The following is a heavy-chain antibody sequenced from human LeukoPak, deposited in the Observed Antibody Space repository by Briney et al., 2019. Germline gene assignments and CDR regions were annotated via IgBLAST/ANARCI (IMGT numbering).Heavy chain of an antibody. Sequence: ASVKVSCQASGYMFTGYYMHWVRQAPGEGLQWMGWIKPNSGGTNYAQKFQGRVTMTRDTSISTAYMELSRLRPDDTAVYYCARTNYYDSSGYYLGYWGQGTLVTVSS. D-gene: IGHD3-22*01. V-gene: IGHV1-2*02. CDR2: IKPNSGGT. J-gene: IGHJ4*02. CDR1: GYMFTGYY. CDR3: ARTNYYDSSGYYLGY.